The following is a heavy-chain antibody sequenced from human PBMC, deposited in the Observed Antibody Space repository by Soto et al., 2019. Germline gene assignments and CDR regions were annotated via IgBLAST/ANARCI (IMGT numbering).Heavy chain of an antibody. CDR2: INPSDSYT. CDR3: ARHRRFLDDGMDV. D-gene: IGHD3-3*01. Sequence: PGESLKISCKGSGYSLTSYWIRWVRQMPGKGLEWMGRINPSDSYTNYSPSFQGHVTISADESISTAYLQWISLKASDTAMYYCARHRRFLDDGMDVWRQGTTVTVSS. V-gene: IGHV5-10-1*01. J-gene: IGHJ6*02. CDR1: GYSLTSYW.